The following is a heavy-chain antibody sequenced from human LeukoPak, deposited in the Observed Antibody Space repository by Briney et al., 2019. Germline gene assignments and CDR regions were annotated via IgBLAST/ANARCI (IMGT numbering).Heavy chain of an antibody. V-gene: IGHV3-48*03. CDR3: AGGNDYVWGSYRPGFY. J-gene: IGHJ4*02. D-gene: IGHD3-16*02. Sequence: PGGSLRLPCADSGFTFSSYEMNWVRQAPGKGLEWVSYISSSGSTIYYADSVKGRFTISRDNAKNSLYLQMNSLRAEDTAVYYCAGGNDYVWGSYRPGFYWGQGTLVTVSA. CDR2: ISSSGSTI. CDR1: GFTFSSYE.